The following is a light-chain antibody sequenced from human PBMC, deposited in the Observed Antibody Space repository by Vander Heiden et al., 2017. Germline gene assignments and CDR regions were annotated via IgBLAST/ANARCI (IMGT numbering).Light chain of an antibody. CDR3: AAWDDSLNGWV. J-gene: IGLJ3*02. Sequence: QSVLTQPPSASGTPGQRVTISCSGSSSNIGSNTVNLYQQLPGTAPKLFIYSNNQRPSGVPDRFSGSKSGTSASLAISGLQSEDEADYYCAAWDDSLNGWVFGGGTKLTVL. CDR1: SSNIGSNT. CDR2: SNN. V-gene: IGLV1-44*01.